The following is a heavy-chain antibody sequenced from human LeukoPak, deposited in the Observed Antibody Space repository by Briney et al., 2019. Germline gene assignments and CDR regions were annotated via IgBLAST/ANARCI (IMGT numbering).Heavy chain of an antibody. V-gene: IGHV1-8*01. CDR1: GYTFTSYD. CDR2: MNHNSGNT. Sequence: GASVKDSCKASGYTFTSYDINSVRQATGQGLEWMGWMNHNSGNTGYAQKFQARVSMTRNTSISTAYMELSSLRSEDTAVYYCTRGLVVLSATSWAFDIWGHGTMVTVSS. D-gene: IGHD2-15*01. CDR3: TRGLVVLSATSWAFDI. J-gene: IGHJ3*02.